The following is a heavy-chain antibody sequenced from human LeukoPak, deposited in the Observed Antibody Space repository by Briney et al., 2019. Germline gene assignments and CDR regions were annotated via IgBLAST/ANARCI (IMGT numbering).Heavy chain of an antibody. CDR1: GGSISSGGYY. CDR2: IYYSGST. D-gene: IGHD5-24*01. CDR3: ARDHGDGYNSFDY. J-gene: IGHJ4*02. V-gene: IGHV4-31*03. Sequence: RPSQTLSLTCTVSGGSISSGGYYWSWIRQHPGKGLEWIGYIYYSGSTYYNPSLKSRVTISVDTSKNQFSLKLSSVTAADTAVYYCARDHGDGYNSFDYWGQGTLVTVSS.